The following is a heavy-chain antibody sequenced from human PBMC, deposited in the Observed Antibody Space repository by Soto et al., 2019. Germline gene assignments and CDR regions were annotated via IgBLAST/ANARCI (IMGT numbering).Heavy chain of an antibody. CDR3: ARVGGYDFWSGYPHYGMDV. CDR1: GYTFTGYY. Sequence: ASVKVSCKASGYTFTGYYMHWVRQAPGQGLEWMGWINPNSGGTNYAQKFQGRVTMTRDTSISTAYMELSRLRSDDTAVYYCARVGGYDFWSGYPHYGMDVWGQGTTVSVS. D-gene: IGHD3-3*01. J-gene: IGHJ6*02. V-gene: IGHV1-2*02. CDR2: INPNSGGT.